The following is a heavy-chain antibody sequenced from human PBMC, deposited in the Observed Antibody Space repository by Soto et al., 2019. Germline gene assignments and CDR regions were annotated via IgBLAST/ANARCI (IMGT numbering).Heavy chain of an antibody. V-gene: IGHV3-23*01. Sequence: EVQLLESGGGLVQPGGSLRLSCAASGFTFHNYAMSWVRQAPGKGLEWVSAISGSGGSTYYADSVKGRFTISRDNSKNTLYLQMNSLRAEDTAVYYCAKDRFYGSGSDTVFDYWGQGTLVTVSS. J-gene: IGHJ4*02. CDR3: AKDRFYGSGSDTVFDY. CDR1: GFTFHNYA. D-gene: IGHD3-10*01. CDR2: ISGSGGST.